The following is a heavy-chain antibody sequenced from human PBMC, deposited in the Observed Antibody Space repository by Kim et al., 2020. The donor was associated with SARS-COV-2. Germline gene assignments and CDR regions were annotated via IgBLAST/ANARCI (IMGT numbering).Heavy chain of an antibody. V-gene: IGHV5-51*01. CDR1: GYSFTSYW. D-gene: IGHD3-10*01. Sequence: GESLKISCKGSGYSFTSYWIGWVRQMPGKGLEWMGIIYPGDSDTRYSPSFQGQVTISADKSISTAYLQWSSLKASDTAMYYCARDSYYYGSGSYYYYGMDVGGQGTTATASS. J-gene: IGHJ6*02. CDR2: IYPGDSDT. CDR3: ARDSYYYGSGSYYYYGMDV.